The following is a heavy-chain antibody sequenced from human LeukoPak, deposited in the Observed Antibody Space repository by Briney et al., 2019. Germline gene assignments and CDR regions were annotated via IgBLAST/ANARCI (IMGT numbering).Heavy chain of an antibody. V-gene: IGHV4-59*11. J-gene: IGHJ4*02. CDR1: GDSISSLY. D-gene: IGHD4-11*01. Sequence: PSETLSLTCSVSGDSISSLYWNWIRQPPGKGLEWIGFIYHSGTVTYNPSLKSRGTISVDTSKNQVSLKLTSVTAADTAVYYCAKSRLGTDTSTVHSFVNWGQGILVTVSS. CDR2: IYHSGTV. CDR3: AKSRLGTDTSTVHSFVN.